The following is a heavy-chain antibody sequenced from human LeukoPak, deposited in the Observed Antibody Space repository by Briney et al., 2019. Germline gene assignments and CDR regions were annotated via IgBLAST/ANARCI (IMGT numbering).Heavy chain of an antibody. D-gene: IGHD1-1*01. CDR2: ISGSGGST. CDR3: DRSRRPPYGMDV. V-gene: IGHV3-23*01. J-gene: IGHJ6*02. CDR1: GFTFSSYA. Sequence: PGGSLRLSCAASGFTFSSYAMSWVRQAPGKGLEWVSAISGSGGSTYYADSVKGRFTISRDNSKNTLDLQMNSLRAEDTAVCYCDRSRRPPYGMDVWGQGTTVTVSS.